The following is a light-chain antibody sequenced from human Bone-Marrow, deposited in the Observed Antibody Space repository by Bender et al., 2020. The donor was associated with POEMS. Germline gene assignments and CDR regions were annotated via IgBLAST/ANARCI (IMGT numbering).Light chain of an antibody. J-gene: IGLJ3*02. V-gene: IGLV1-44*01. Sequence: QSVLTQPPSASGTPGQRVTISCSGSSSNIGGNAVNWWQQLPGTAPKLLIYGNDQRPSRVPVPFSGAKSGTSASPSTRGLQSEDEADYFCSEWDGILNSWVFGGETELTVL. CDR1: SSNIGGNA. CDR2: GND. CDR3: SEWDGILNSWV.